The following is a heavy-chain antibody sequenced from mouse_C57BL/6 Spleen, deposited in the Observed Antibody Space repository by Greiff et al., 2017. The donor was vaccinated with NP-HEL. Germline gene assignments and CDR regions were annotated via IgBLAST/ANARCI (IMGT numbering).Heavy chain of an antibody. Sequence: EVMLVESGGGLVQPKGSLKLSCAASGFSFNTYAMNWVRQAPGKGLEWVARIRSKSNNYATYYADSVKDRFTISRDDSESMLYLQMNNLKTEDTAMYYCVRPDSWGYAMDYWGQGTSVTVSS. CDR3: VRPDSWGYAMDY. D-gene: IGHD3-2*01. CDR2: IRSKSNNYAT. J-gene: IGHJ4*01. V-gene: IGHV10-1*01. CDR1: GFSFNTYA.